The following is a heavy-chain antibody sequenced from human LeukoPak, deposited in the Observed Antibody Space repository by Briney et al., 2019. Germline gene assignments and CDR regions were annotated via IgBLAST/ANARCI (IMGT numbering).Heavy chain of an antibody. CDR3: ASQVDKTMALPDF. J-gene: IGHJ4*02. Sequence: GASVKVSCKASTYICFTHGITWVRQAPGQGLEWMGWISGYNGNTNYAQKLQDRVTMTIDTSTNTAYLELRSLRSDDTAVYYCASQVDKTMALPDFWGRGTLVTVSS. CDR2: ISGYNGNT. D-gene: IGHD4/OR15-4a*01. V-gene: IGHV1-18*04. CDR1: TYICFTHG.